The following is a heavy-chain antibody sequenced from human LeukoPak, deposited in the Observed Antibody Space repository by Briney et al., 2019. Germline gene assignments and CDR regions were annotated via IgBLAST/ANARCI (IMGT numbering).Heavy chain of an antibody. J-gene: IGHJ4*02. CDR3: ARLMGTVTTYDY. D-gene: IGHD1-7*01. CDR1: GFPLKNQW. V-gene: IGHV3-7*01. Sequence: GALRPSCAASGFPLKNQWIRWVRQASGKGPEWVASITPDGSGDYYMDSVKGRFTISRDNAENSLYLQMNSLGAEDTAVYYCARLMGTVTTYDYWGQGTLVTVSS. CDR2: ITPDGSGD.